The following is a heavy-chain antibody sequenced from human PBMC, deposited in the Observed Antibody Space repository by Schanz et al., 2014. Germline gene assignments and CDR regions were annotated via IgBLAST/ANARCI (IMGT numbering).Heavy chain of an antibody. J-gene: IGHJ5*02. V-gene: IGHV3-15*01. Sequence: EVQLVESGGGLVKPGGSLRLSCAASTSIFNHAWMSWVRQAPGTGLEWLGRIKSKTDGETTDYAAPVKGRFSISRDDSQSTLYLQMNSLKIEDTAVYYCATASSPVREAGAGSSFHLWGQGTLVTVSP. CDR3: ATASSPVREAGAGSSFHL. D-gene: IGHD6-13*01. CDR2: IKSKTDGETT. CDR1: TSIFNHAW.